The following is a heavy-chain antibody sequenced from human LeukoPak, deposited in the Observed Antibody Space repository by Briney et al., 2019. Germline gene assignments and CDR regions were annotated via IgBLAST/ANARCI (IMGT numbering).Heavy chain of an antibody. D-gene: IGHD2-15*01. V-gene: IGHV1-2*02. CDR3: ARQRLVVVVASYYYGMGV. CDR1: GYTFTGYY. Sequence: ASVKVSCKASGYTFTGYYMHWVRQAPGQGLEWMGWINPNSGGTNYAQKFQGRVTMTRDTSISTAYMELSRLRSDDTAVYYCARQRLVVVVASYYYGMGVWGQGTTVTVSS. CDR2: INPNSGGT. J-gene: IGHJ6*02.